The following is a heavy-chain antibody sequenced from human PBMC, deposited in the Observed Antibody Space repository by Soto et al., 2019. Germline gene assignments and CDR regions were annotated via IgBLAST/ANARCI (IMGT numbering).Heavy chain of an antibody. Sequence: GGSLRLSCAASGFTFSSYGMHWVRQAPGKGLEWVAVIWYDGSNKYYADSVKGRFTISRDNSKNTLYLQMNSLRAEDTAVYYCARDRGIVVVPAARWFDPWGQGTLVTVSS. D-gene: IGHD2-2*01. CDR3: ARDRGIVVVPAARWFDP. J-gene: IGHJ5*02. CDR1: GFTFSSYG. V-gene: IGHV3-33*01. CDR2: IWYDGSNK.